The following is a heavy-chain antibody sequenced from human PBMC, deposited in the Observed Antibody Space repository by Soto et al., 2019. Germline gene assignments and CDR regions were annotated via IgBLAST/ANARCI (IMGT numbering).Heavy chain of an antibody. CDR1: GYTFTGYY. Sequence: QVQLVQSGAEVKKPGASVKVSCKASGYTFTGYYMHWVRQAPGQGLEWMGWINPNSGGTNYAQKFQGRVTMTRYTSISTAYMELSRLRSDDTAVYYCARVETVTAYYYYGMDVWGQGTTVTVSS. J-gene: IGHJ6*02. CDR2: INPNSGGT. CDR3: ARVETVTAYYYYGMDV. D-gene: IGHD4-17*01. V-gene: IGHV1-2*02.